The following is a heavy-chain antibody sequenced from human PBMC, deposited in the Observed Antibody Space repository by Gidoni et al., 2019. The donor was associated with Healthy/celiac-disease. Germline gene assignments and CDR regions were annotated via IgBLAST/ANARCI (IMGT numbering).Heavy chain of an antibody. Sequence: QVQLVESGGGVVQPGRSLRLSCAASGFTFSSYGMHWVRQAPGKGLEWVAVISYDGSNKYYADSVNGRFTIARENSKNTLYLQMNSLRAEDTAVYYCAKLPGGGYSYGLDYWGQGTLVTVSS. J-gene: IGHJ4*02. CDR1: GFTFSSYG. D-gene: IGHD5-18*01. CDR3: AKLPGGGYSYGLDY. V-gene: IGHV3-30*18. CDR2: ISYDGSNK.